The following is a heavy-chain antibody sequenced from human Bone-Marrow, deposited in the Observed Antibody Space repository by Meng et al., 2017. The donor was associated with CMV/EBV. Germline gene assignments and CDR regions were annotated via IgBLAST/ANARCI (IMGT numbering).Heavy chain of an antibody. Sequence: GGSLRLSCVASSGFTLSGYAMHWVRQAPGKGLEWLAVISYDGSTEYHADAVRGRFSISRDNSKNTLYVHMNSLRPEDTAIYYCARDVTTLGYSGMDVWGQGTTVTV. J-gene: IGHJ6*02. CDR1: SGFTLSGYA. CDR3: ARDVTTLGYSGMDV. D-gene: IGHD4-23*01. CDR2: ISYDGSTE. V-gene: IGHV3-30*04.